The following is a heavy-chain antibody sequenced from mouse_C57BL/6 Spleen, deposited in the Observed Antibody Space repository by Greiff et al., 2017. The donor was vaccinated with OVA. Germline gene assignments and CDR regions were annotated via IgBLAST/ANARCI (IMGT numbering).Heavy chain of an antibody. V-gene: IGHV3-6*01. Sequence: ESGPGLVKPSQSLSLSCSATGYSITSGSYWTCIRQFPGNKLVWMGYISYDGNNNYNPSLKNRISITRDTSKNQLFLKLNSMTTEDTAKYYCATTEYGYWYFEVWGTGTTVTVSS. D-gene: IGHD1-1*02. J-gene: IGHJ1*03. CDR2: ISYDGNN. CDR3: ATTEYGYWYFEV. CDR1: GYSITSGSY.